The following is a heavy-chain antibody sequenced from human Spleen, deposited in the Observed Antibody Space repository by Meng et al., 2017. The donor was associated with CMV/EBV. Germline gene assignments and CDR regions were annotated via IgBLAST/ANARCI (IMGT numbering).Heavy chain of an antibody. D-gene: IGHD5-12*01. CDR3: ATPSSGYGIFDN. CDR2: IRSIIDGGTA. J-gene: IGHJ4*02. CDR1: GLTFTNAW. Sequence: ASGLTFTNAWMNWVRQAPGKGLEWVARIRSIIDGGTADYAAPVKGRITISRDDSKNTLYLQVHSLKTEDTAVYYCATPSSGYGIFDNWGQGTLVTVSS. V-gene: IGHV3-15*07.